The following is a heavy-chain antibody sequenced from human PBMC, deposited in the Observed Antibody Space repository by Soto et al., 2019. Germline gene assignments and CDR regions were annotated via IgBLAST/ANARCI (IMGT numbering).Heavy chain of an antibody. CDR2: IYYSGST. CDR1: GGSISSYY. D-gene: IGHD1-1*01. Sequence: PSETLSLTCTVSGGSISSYYWSWIRQPPGKGLEWIGYIYYSGSTNYNPSLKSRVTISVDTSKNQFSLKLSSVTAADTAVYYCARSYCPEPERNWFDPWGQGTLVTVSS. CDR3: ARSYCPEPERNWFDP. J-gene: IGHJ5*02. V-gene: IGHV4-59*01.